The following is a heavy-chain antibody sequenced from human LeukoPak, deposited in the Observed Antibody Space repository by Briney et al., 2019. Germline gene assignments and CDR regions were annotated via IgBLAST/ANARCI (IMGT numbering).Heavy chain of an antibody. CDR2: ISAYNGNT. CDR1: GYTFTSYG. J-gene: IGHJ5*02. V-gene: IGHV1-18*01. CDR3: ARESTYYDFWSGYYSA. Sequence: ASVKVSCKASGYTFTSYGISWVRQAPGQGLEWMGWISAYNGNTNYAQKLQGRVTMTTDTSTSTAYMELRSLRSDDTAVYYCARESTYYDFWSGYYSAWGQGTLVTVSS. D-gene: IGHD3-3*01.